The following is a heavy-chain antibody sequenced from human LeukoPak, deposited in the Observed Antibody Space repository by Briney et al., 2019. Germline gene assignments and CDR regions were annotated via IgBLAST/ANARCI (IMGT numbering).Heavy chain of an antibody. CDR3: PRDPVRRVPAAIDY. CDR2: ISSSGSTI. J-gene: IGHJ4*02. CDR1: GFTFSSYE. D-gene: IGHD2-2*01. Sequence: QAGGSLRLSCAASGFTFSSYEMNWVRQAPGKGLEWVSYISSSGSTIYYADSVKGRFTISRDNAKNSLYLQMNSLRAEDTAVYYCPRDPVRRVPAAIDYWGQGTLVTVSS. V-gene: IGHV3-48*03.